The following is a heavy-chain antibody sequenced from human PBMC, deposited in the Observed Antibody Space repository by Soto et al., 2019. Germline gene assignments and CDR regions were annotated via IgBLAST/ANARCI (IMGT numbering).Heavy chain of an antibody. V-gene: IGHV1-46*03. J-gene: IGHJ4*02. CDR1: GYTFTSYY. Sequence: QVQLVQSGAEVKKPGASVKVSCKASGYTFTSYYIHWVRQAPGQGRAWMGRINPSVGSTNSAQKFQGRVTMTRDTSTSTLYIDLRSLRNEDTAVYYCTMRVEMDYWGQGTRVTVSS. D-gene: IGHD1-1*01. CDR3: TMRVEMDY. CDR2: INPSVGST.